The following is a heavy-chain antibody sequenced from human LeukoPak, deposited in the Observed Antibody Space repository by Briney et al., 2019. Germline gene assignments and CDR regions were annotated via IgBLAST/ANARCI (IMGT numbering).Heavy chain of an antibody. Sequence: SETLSLTCTVSRGSMNNYYWSWIRQPAGKGLEWIGRIYSTGITHYNPTLKSRVTLSVDTSKSQFSLSLSSVTAADAAVYYCARTSATGATYFDYWGQGTLVTVSS. CDR3: ARTSATGATYFDY. CDR2: IYSTGIT. CDR1: RGSMNNYY. D-gene: IGHD1-26*01. V-gene: IGHV4-4*07. J-gene: IGHJ4*02.